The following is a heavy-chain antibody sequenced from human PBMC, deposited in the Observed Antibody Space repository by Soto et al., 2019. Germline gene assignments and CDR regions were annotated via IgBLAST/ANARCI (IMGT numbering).Heavy chain of an antibody. J-gene: IGHJ5*02. Sequence: SETLSLTCTVSGGSISSYYWSWIRQPPGKGLEWIGYIYYSGSTNYNPSLKSRVTISVDTSKNQFSLKLSSVTAADTAVYYCARMGTYYDILTGYTTNWFDPWGQGTLVTVSS. CDR1: GGSISSYY. V-gene: IGHV4-59*01. CDR3: ARMGTYYDILTGYTTNWFDP. CDR2: IYYSGST. D-gene: IGHD3-9*01.